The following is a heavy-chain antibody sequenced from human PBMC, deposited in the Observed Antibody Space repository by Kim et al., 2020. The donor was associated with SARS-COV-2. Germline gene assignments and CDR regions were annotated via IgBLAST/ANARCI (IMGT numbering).Heavy chain of an antibody. J-gene: IGHJ6*02. CDR2: ISGSSSTI. V-gene: IGHV3-48*02. CDR1: GFPFSTFA. CDR3: ARDRVVPLYYYGMDV. D-gene: IGHD2-15*01. Sequence: GGSLRLSCAASGFPFSTFAMNWVRQAPGKGLEWISYISGSSSTIYYADSVKGRFTTSRDNGKKSLYLQMNSLRDEDTAVYYCARDRVVPLYYYGMDVWG.